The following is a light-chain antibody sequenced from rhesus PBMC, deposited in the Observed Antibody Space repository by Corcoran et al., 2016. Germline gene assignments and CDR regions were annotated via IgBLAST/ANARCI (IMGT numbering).Light chain of an antibody. J-gene: IGKJ1*01. Sequence: EIVLTQSPATLSLSPGERATLSCRASQSVSSSLAWYQQKPGQVPRLLIYGASSRATGIPDRFSGGGSVTNFTLTISSLGPEDFAVYYCQQYSNWPLTFGQGTKVEIK. V-gene: IGKV3-42*03. CDR3: QQYSNWPLT. CDR2: GAS. CDR1: QSVSSS.